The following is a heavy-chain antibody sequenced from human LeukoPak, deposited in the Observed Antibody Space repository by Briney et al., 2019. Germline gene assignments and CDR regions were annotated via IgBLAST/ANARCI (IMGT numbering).Heavy chain of an antibody. J-gene: IGHJ4*02. Sequence: ASVKVSCKVSGYTLTELSIHWVRQAPGKGLEWRGGFDPEDGETIYAQKFQGRVTMTEDTSTDTAYMELSRLRSEDTAVYYWATDLRDYVWGSYRRFDYWGQGTLVTVSS. V-gene: IGHV1-24*01. CDR2: FDPEDGET. CDR1: GYTLTELS. D-gene: IGHD3-16*02. CDR3: ATDLRDYVWGSYRRFDY.